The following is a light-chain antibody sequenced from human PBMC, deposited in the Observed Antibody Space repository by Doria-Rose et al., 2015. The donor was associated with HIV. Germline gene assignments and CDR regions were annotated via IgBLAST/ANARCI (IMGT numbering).Light chain of an antibody. Sequence: TQSPGTLSLSPGERATLSCRASQSSSSTYLAWYQQKPVQAPSLLIYDGSTSATGIPDRFSASGSGTDFTLTINRLEPEDFALYYCHQYGTSWTFGQGTKVEI. CDR2: DGS. V-gene: IGKV3-20*01. J-gene: IGKJ1*01. CDR3: HQYGTSWT. CDR1: QSSSSTY.